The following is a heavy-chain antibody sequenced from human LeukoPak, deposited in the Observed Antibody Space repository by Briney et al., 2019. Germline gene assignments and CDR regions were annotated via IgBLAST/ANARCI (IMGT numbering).Heavy chain of an antibody. CDR1: GFTFSGYW. Sequence: AGGSLRLSCAASGFTFSGYWMSWLRQAPGKGLEWVANIKQDGGEKYYVDSVKGRFTISRGNAKNSLYLQMNSLRAEDTAVYYCARDRGFGQADVWGKGTTVTVSS. J-gene: IGHJ6*04. CDR2: IKQDGGEK. CDR3: ARDRGFGQADV. D-gene: IGHD3-10*01. V-gene: IGHV3-7*01.